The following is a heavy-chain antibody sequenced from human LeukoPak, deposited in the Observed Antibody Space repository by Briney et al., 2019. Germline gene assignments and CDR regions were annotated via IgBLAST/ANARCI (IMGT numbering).Heavy chain of an antibody. D-gene: IGHD6-19*01. CDR3: ARDLEYSSGWYNYYYYYGMDV. J-gene: IGHJ6*02. V-gene: IGHV1-18*01. CDR1: GYTFTSYG. Sequence: GASVKVSCKASGYTFTSYGISWVRQAPGQGLEWMGWISAYNGNTNYAQKLQGRVTMTTDTSTSTAYMELRSLRSDDTAVYYCARDLEYSSGWYNYYYYYGMDVWGQGTMVTV. CDR2: ISAYNGNT.